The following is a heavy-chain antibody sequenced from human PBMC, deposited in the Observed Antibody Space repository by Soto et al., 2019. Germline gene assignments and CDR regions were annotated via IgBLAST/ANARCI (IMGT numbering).Heavy chain of an antibody. CDR2: IHYSGST. CDR3: ARGFVETAMAFDY. V-gene: IGHV4-31*03. CDR1: GASINSGGYF. D-gene: IGHD5-18*01. J-gene: IGHJ4*02. Sequence: QVQLQESGPGLVKPSQTLSLACSVSGASINSGGYFWSWIRQLPGKGLEWIGYIHYSGSTYYNPSLKSRVVMSMDTSKYDFSLKLSYVTAADTAVFYCARGFVETAMAFDYWGQGALVTVSS.